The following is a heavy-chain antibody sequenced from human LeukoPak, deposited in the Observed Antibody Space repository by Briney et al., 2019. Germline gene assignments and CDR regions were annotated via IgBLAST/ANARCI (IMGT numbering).Heavy chain of an antibody. CDR1: GGTFSSYA. CDR2: IIPIFGTT. Sequence: ASVKVSCKASGGTFSSYAISWVRQAPGQGLEWMGGIIPIFGTTNYAQKFQGRVTIPTDESTSTAYMELSSLRSEDTAVYYCARDVLAARHPTYFDYWGQGTLVTVSS. V-gene: IGHV1-69*05. CDR3: ARDVLAARHPTYFDY. J-gene: IGHJ4*02. D-gene: IGHD6-6*01.